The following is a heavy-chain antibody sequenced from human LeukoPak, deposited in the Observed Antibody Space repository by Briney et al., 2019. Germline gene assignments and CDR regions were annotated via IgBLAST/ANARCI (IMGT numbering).Heavy chain of an antibody. J-gene: IGHJ4*02. CDR3: AKDRGGSCYSAVDY. D-gene: IGHD2-15*01. CDR2: ISGSDGST. Sequence: GGSLRHSCAASGFTFSTYAMSWVRQAPGKGLEWVSAISGSDGSTYYADSVKGRFTISRDNSKNTLYLQMNSLRAEDTAVYYCAKDRGGSCYSAVDYWGQGTLSPSPQ. V-gene: IGHV3-23*01. CDR1: GFTFSTYA.